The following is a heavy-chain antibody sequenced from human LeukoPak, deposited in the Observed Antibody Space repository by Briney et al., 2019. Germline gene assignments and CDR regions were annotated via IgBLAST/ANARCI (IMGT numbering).Heavy chain of an antibody. D-gene: IGHD7-27*01. CDR3: ARATSQLGIDY. V-gene: IGHV5-51*01. CDR2: IYPGDSDT. J-gene: IGHJ4*02. CDR1: GYSFTSYW. Sequence: GESLKISCKGSGYSFTSYWIGWVRQMPGKGLEWLGIIYPGDSDTRYSPSFQGQVIMSADKSISTAYLQWSSLKASDTAMYYCARATSQLGIDYWGRGTLVTVSS.